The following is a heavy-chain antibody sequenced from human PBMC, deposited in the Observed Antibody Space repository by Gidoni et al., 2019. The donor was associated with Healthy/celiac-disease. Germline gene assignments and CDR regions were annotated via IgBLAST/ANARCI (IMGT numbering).Heavy chain of an antibody. CDR3: AKFREAVAGPTVDY. CDR2: ISGSGGST. J-gene: IGHJ4*02. CDR1: GCPFSSYA. D-gene: IGHD6-19*01. V-gene: IGHV3-23*01. Sequence: EGELLESGGGLVQPGGSLRLSCGHSGCPFSSYAMSWVRQAPGKGLEWVSAISGSGGSTYYADSVKGRFTISRDNSKNTLYLQMNSLRAEDTAVYYCAKFREAVAGPTVDYWGQGTLVTVSS.